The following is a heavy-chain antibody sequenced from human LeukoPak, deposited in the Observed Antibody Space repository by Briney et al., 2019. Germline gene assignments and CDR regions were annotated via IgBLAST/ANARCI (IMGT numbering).Heavy chain of an antibody. D-gene: IGHD3-10*01. CDR2: ISYDGSNK. CDR3: AKDQNYFGSGSNAIDY. J-gene: IGHJ4*02. CDR1: GFTFSSYA. V-gene: IGHV3-30-3*01. Sequence: GGSLRLSCAASGFTFSSYAMHWVRQAPGKGLEWVAVISYDGSNKYYADSVKGRFTISRDNSKNTLYLQMNSLRAEDTAVYYCAKDQNYFGSGSNAIDYWGQGTLVTVSS.